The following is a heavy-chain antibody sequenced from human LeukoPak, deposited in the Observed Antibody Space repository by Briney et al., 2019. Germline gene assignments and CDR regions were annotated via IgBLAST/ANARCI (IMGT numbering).Heavy chain of an antibody. J-gene: IGHJ4*02. V-gene: IGHV3-33*06. Sequence: GGSLRLSCAASGFTFSSYGMHWVRQAPGKGLEWVAVIWYDGSNKYYADSVKGRFTISRDNSKNTLYLQMNSLRAKDTAVYYCAKDSLNDYSNPFDYWGQGTLVTVSS. CDR2: IWYDGSNK. CDR1: GFTFSSYG. D-gene: IGHD4-11*01. CDR3: AKDSLNDYSNPFDY.